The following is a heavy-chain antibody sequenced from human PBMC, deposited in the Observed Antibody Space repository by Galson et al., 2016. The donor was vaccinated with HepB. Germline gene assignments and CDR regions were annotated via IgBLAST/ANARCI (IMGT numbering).Heavy chain of an antibody. J-gene: IGHJ4*02. CDR1: GFTFSSYA. V-gene: IGHV3-23*01. D-gene: IGHD2-15*01. CDR2: ISGSGSGGGT. CDR3: AKEDDLLRGFDH. Sequence: SLRLSCAASGFTFSSYAMSWVRQAPGKGLEWVSTISGSGSGGGTYYADSVKGRFTISRDNSKNTLYLQMNSLRAEDTAVYYCAKEDDLLRGFDHWGQGTLVTVSA.